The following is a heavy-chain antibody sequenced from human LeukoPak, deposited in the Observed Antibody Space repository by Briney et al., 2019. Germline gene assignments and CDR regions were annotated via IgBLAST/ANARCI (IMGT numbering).Heavy chain of an antibody. V-gene: IGHV3-30-3*01. CDR2: ISDDGSNK. CDR1: GFNFSIHV. D-gene: IGHD6-13*01. J-gene: IGHJ4*02. CDR3: ATYQYSSSWTNFDY. Sequence: GGSLRLSCAASGFNFSIHVMHWVRQAPGKGLEWVAAISDDGSNKYYGDFVKGRFTISRDNSKNTLYVQMNSLRTEDTAVYYCATYQYSSSWTNFDYWGQGTLVTVSS.